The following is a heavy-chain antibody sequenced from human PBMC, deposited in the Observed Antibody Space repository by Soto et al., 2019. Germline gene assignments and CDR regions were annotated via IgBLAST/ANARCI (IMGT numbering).Heavy chain of an antibody. J-gene: IGHJ3*02. CDR1: GGSISSYY. CDR3: ASIGDNWGSRLVPAFDI. CDR2: IYYSGST. Sequence: SETLSLTCTVSGGSISSYYWSWIRQPPGKGLEWIGYIYYSGSTNYNPSLKSRVTISVDTSKNQFSLKLSSVTAADTAVYYCASIGDNWGSRLVPAFDIWGQGTMVTVSS. D-gene: IGHD7-27*01. V-gene: IGHV4-59*01.